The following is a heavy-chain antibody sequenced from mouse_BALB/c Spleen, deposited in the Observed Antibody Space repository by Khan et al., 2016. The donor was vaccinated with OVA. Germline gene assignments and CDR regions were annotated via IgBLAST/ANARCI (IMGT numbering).Heavy chain of an antibody. CDR3: ARICGGDFDY. Sequence: EVKLLESGPGLVKPSQSLSLTCTVTGYSITSDYAWNWIRQFPGNKLEWLGFISYSGNTHYNPSLKSRISITRDTSKNQFFLQVNSVTTEDTATYYCARICGGDFDYWGQGTTLTVSS. CDR2: ISYSGNT. J-gene: IGHJ2*01. CDR1: GYSITSDYA. V-gene: IGHV3-2*02.